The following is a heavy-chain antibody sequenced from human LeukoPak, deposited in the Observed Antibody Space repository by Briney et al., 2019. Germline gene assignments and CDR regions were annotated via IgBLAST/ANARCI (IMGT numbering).Heavy chain of an antibody. CDR1: GGSFSGYY. CDR2: INHSGST. J-gene: IGHJ4*02. Sequence: KPSETLSLTCAVYGGSFSGYYWSWIRQPPGKGLEWIGEINHSGSTNYNPSLKSRVTISVDTSKNQFSLKLSSVTAADTAVYYCARVLSYYDSSGYYYARSYFDYWGQGTLVTVSS. D-gene: IGHD3-22*01. CDR3: ARVLSYYDSSGYYYARSYFDY. V-gene: IGHV4-34*01.